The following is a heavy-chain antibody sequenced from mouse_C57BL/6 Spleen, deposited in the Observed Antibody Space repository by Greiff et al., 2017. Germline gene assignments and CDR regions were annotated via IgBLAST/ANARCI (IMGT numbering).Heavy chain of an antibody. V-gene: IGHV1-52*01. Sequence: VQLQQSGAELVRPGSSVKLSCKASGYTFTSYWMHWVKQRPIQGLEWIGNIDPSDSETHYNQKFKDKATLTVDKSSSTAYMQLSSLTSEDSAVYYCARWSEWARDYWGQGTSVTVSS. CDR3: ARWSEWARDY. CDR1: GYTFTSYW. J-gene: IGHJ4*01. D-gene: IGHD1-3*01. CDR2: IDPSDSET.